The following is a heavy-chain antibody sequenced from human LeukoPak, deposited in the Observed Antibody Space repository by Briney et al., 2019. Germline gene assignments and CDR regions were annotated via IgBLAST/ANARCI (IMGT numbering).Heavy chain of an antibody. D-gene: IGHD2-15*01. CDR3: ARDPTPRYCSGGSCYTHYGMDV. J-gene: IGHJ6*02. CDR1: GFTFSSYT. V-gene: IGHV3-21*01. CDR2: ISSSSYI. Sequence: PGGSLRLSCAASGFTFSSYTMNWVRQAPGKGLEWVSSISSSSYIYYADSVKGRLTISRDNAKNSLYLQMNSLRAEDTAVYYCARDPTPRYCSGGSCYTHYGMDVWGRGTTVTVSS.